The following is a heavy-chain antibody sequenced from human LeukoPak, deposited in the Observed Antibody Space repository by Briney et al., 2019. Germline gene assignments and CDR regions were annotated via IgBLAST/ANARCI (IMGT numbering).Heavy chain of an antibody. V-gene: IGHV3-23*01. CDR2: ISGSGGST. CDR1: GFTFSNYG. J-gene: IGHJ4*02. Sequence: GGSLRLSCAASGFTFSNYGMSWVRQAPGKGLEWVSAISGSGGSTYYADSVKGRFTISRDNSKNTLYLQMNSLRVEDTAVYYCALLGVGDFDYWGQGTLITVSS. D-gene: IGHD3-10*01. CDR3: ALLGVGDFDY.